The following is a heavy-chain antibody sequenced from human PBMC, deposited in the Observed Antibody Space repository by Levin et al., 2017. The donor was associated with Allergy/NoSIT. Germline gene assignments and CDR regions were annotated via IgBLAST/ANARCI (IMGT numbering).Heavy chain of an antibody. CDR3: ARGIRNQLFSDS. J-gene: IGHJ4*02. Sequence: RASVKVSCRASGYSFADYDVNWVRQATGQGLEYMGWVNPNSGRTNYTPKFRGRVAMTTDPSINTAYMELSSLRSEDTAVYYCARGIRNQLFSDSWGQGTLVTVSS. D-gene: IGHD1-14*01. CDR1: GYSFADYD. CDR2: VNPNSGRT. V-gene: IGHV1-8*01.